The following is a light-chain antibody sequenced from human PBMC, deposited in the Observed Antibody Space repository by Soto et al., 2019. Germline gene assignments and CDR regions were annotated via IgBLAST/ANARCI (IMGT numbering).Light chain of an antibody. CDR3: QYWDNYSWT. J-gene: IGKJ1*01. V-gene: IGKV1-5*03. CDR1: QSITDW. CDR2: KAS. Sequence: DIQMTQSPSTLSASVGDRVTITCRASQSITDWLAWYQQKPGKAPKFLIYKASNLEGGVPSRISGSGSGTEFTLTISSVQSDDFATYYCQYWDNYSWTFGQGTKVEIK.